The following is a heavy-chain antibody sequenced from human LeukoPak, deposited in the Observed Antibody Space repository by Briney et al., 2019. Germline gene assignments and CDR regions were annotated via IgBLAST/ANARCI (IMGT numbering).Heavy chain of an antibody. V-gene: IGHV3-48*03. CDR1: GFTFSSYE. D-gene: IGHD3-10*01. Sequence: PGGSLRLSCAASGFTFSSYEMNWVRQAPGKGLEWVSYISSSGSTIYYADSVKGRFTISRDNAKNSLYLQMNSLRAEDTAVYYCARGLATMVRGIIPYYFDCWGQGTLVTVSS. CDR2: ISSSGSTI. J-gene: IGHJ4*02. CDR3: ARGLATMVRGIIPYYFDC.